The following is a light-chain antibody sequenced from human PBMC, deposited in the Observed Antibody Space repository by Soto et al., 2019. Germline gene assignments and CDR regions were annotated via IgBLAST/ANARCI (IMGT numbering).Light chain of an antibody. CDR3: QQYYTPPWT. Sequence: DIVMTQSPDSLAVSLGERATINCKSRLSILYSSNNKNYLAWYQQKPGQPPRLLIYWATSGDSGVPDRFSGSGSGTDFTLTISSLQADDVAVYYCQQYYTPPWTFGQGTKVDI. CDR1: LSILYSSNNKNY. V-gene: IGKV4-1*01. CDR2: WAT. J-gene: IGKJ1*01.